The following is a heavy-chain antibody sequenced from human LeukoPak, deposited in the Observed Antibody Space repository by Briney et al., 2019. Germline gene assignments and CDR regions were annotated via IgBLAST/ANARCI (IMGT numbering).Heavy chain of an antibody. CDR3: AREVYEIDY. Sequence: GGSLRLSCAASGFTFINAWMNWVRQAPGKGLEWVGRIKSKTDGGTTDYAATVKGRFTISRDDSKNTLYLQMNSLRAEDTAVYYCAREVYEIDYWGQGTLVTVSS. CDR1: GFTFINAW. CDR2: IKSKTDGGTT. J-gene: IGHJ4*02. D-gene: IGHD1-14*01. V-gene: IGHV3-15*01.